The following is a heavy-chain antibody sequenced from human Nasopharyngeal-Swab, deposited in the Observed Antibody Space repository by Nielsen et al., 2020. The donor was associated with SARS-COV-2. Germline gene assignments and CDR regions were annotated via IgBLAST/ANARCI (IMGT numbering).Heavy chain of an antibody. Sequence: SETLSLTCTVSDGSIFSYYWSWIRQPAGKGLEWIGRIYTSGSTNYNPSLKSRVTMSIDTSKNQFSLRLSSVTAADTAVYYCARDGIQSRWYGIDYWGQGTLVTVSS. D-gene: IGHD6-19*01. V-gene: IGHV4-4*07. J-gene: IGHJ4*02. CDR2: IYTSGST. CDR1: DGSIFSYY. CDR3: ARDGIQSRWYGIDY.